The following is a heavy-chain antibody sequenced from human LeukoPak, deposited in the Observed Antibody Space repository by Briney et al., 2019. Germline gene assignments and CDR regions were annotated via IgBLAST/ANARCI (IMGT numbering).Heavy chain of an antibody. J-gene: IGHJ4*02. V-gene: IGHV4-39*01. CDR2: IYYSGST. CDR1: GGSISSSGYY. Sequence: SETLSLTCTVSGGSISSSGYYWGWIRQPPGKGLEWIGSIYYSGSTYYNPSLKSRVTISVDTSKNQFSLKLSSVTAADTAVYYCASIDYYGSGSIDYWGQGTLVTVSS. CDR3: ASIDYYGSGSIDY. D-gene: IGHD3-10*01.